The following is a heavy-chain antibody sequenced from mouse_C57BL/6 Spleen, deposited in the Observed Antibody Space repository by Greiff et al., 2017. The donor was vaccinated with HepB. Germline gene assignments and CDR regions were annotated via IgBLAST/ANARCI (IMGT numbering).Heavy chain of an antibody. CDR3: ARRGDYDWFAY. J-gene: IGHJ3*01. Sequence: LQLQQSGPELVKPGASVKISCKASGYAFSSSWMNWVKQRPGKGLEWIGRIYPGDGDTNYNGKFKGKATLTADKSSSTAYMQLSSLTSEDSAVYFCARRGDYDWFAYWGQGTLVTVSA. CDR1: GYAFSSSW. D-gene: IGHD2-4*01. CDR2: IYPGDGDT. V-gene: IGHV1-82*01.